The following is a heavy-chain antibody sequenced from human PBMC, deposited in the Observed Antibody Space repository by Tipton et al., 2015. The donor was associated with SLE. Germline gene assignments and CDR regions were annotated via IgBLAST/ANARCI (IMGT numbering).Heavy chain of an antibody. Sequence: SLRLSCAASGFTFSSYGMHWVRQAPGKGLEWVVFIRYDGSNKYYADSVKGRFTISRDNSKNTLYLQMNSLRAEDTAVYYCAKTIVVVPAAIGYFDYWGQGTLVTVSS. D-gene: IGHD2-2*02. J-gene: IGHJ4*02. CDR3: AKTIVVVPAAIGYFDY. CDR1: GFTFSSYG. CDR2: IRYDGSNK. V-gene: IGHV3-30*02.